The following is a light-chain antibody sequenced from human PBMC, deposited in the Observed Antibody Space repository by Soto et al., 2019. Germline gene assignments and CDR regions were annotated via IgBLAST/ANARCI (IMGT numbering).Light chain of an antibody. CDR1: RSISRW. CDR3: QQYNDYSGM. J-gene: IGKJ1*01. Sequence: DIQMTQSPSTLSASVGGRVTITCRASRSISRWLAWHQQKPGKAPRLLIYDASNLQRGVTSRFSGSGSGTEFTLTITSLQPEDFATHYCQQYNDYSGMFGQGTKVDIK. V-gene: IGKV1-5*01. CDR2: DAS.